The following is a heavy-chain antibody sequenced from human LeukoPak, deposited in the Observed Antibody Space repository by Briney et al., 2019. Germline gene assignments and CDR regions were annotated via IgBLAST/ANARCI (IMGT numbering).Heavy chain of an antibody. CDR1: GGTFSSYT. Sequence: ASVKVSCKASGGTFSSYTISWVRQAPGQGLEWMGRIIPILGIANYAQKFQGRVTITADKSTSTAYMELSSLRSEDTAVYYCAREDGDYYYMDVWGKGATVTVSS. J-gene: IGHJ6*03. CDR3: AREDGDYYYMDV. CDR2: IIPILGIA. V-gene: IGHV1-69*04. D-gene: IGHD4-17*01.